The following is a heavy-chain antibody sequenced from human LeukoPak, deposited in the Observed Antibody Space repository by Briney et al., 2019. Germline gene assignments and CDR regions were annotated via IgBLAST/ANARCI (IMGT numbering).Heavy chain of an antibody. D-gene: IGHD1-26*01. CDR1: GGSISSYY. J-gene: IGHJ4*02. Sequence: SETLSLTCTVSGGSISSYYWSWIRQPPGKGLEWIGFIFYSGSTNYNPPLKSRVTISVDTSKNQFSLKLSSVTAADTALYYCARSYSVSYSMGYWGQGTLVTVSS. CDR2: IFYSGST. CDR3: ARSYSVSYSMGY. V-gene: IGHV4-59*08.